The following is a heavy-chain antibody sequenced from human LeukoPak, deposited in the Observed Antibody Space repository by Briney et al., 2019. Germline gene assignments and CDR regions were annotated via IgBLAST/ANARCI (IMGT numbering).Heavy chain of an antibody. CDR2: ITGGGGTT. V-gene: IGHV3-23*01. Sequence: GGSLRLSCAASGFTFSTYAMSWVRRTPGKGLEWVSAITGGGGTTYYADSVKGRFTISRDNSKNTLYLQMNSLRAEDTAVYYCARDPTQWEQGAYYFDYWGQGTLVTVSS. CDR3: ARDPTQWEQGAYYFDY. D-gene: IGHD1-26*01. CDR1: GFTFSTYA. J-gene: IGHJ4*02.